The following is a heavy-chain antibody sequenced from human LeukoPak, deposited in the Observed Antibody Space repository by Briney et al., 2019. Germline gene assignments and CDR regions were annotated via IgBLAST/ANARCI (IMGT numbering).Heavy chain of an antibody. CDR2: ISGSGGST. Sequence: GGSLRLSCAASGFTFSSYAMSWVRQAPGKELEWVSAISGSGGSTYYADSVKGRFTISRDNSKNTLYLQMNSLRAEDTAVYYCAKVLGIAAAGTVDYWGKGTLVTVSS. CDR3: AKVLGIAAAGTVDY. D-gene: IGHD6-13*01. V-gene: IGHV3-23*01. CDR1: GFTFSSYA. J-gene: IGHJ4*02.